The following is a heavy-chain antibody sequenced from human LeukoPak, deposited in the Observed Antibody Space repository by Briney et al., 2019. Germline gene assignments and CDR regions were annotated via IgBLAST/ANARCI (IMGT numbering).Heavy chain of an antibody. J-gene: IGHJ4*02. Sequence: SETLSLTCTVSGGSISSYYWSWIRQPAGKGLEWIGRIYTSGSTNYNPSLKSRVTMSVDTSKNQFSLKLSSVTAVDTAVYYCASSLHYYALDYWGQGTLVTVSS. CDR3: ASSLHYYALDY. CDR2: IYTSGST. CDR1: GGSISSYY. D-gene: IGHD3-10*01. V-gene: IGHV4-4*07.